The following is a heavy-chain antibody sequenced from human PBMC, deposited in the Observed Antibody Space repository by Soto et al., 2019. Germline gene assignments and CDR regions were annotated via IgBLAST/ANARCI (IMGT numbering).Heavy chain of an antibody. CDR1: VFTFDDYT. D-gene: IGHD6-13*01. Sequence: PVGSLRLSCASSVFTFDDYTMHWVRQSPGKCLEWVSLISWDGGSTYYADSVKGRFTISRDNSKNSLYLQMNSLRTEDTALYYCAKAYRSSWGHFEYWGQGTLVIVSS. J-gene: IGHJ4*02. CDR2: ISWDGGST. V-gene: IGHV3-43*01. CDR3: AKAYRSSWGHFEY.